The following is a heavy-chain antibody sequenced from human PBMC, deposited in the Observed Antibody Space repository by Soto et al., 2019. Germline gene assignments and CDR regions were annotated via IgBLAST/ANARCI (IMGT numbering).Heavy chain of an antibody. CDR3: ARLLYDRSGYYYFDY. J-gene: IGHJ4*02. V-gene: IGHV4-39*01. Sequence: QLQLQESGPGLVKPSETLSLTCTVSGGSLSTSNYYWGWIRQPPGKGLEWMGSVYYSGRPYDNPSLKSRVTLFVDTLRSQFSLRLSSVTAADTALYYCARLLYDRSGYYYFDYWGQGIQVTVSS. CDR2: VYYSGRP. CDR1: GGSLSTSNYY. D-gene: IGHD3-22*01.